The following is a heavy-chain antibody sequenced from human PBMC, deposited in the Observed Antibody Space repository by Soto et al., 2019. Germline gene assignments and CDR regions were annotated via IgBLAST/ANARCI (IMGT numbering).Heavy chain of an antibody. CDR2: IYPGDSDT. CDR3: ARRDGSGWNYFDP. V-gene: IGHV5-51*01. Sequence: PGESLKISCKASGYSFANYRIGWVRQMPGKGLEWMGVIYPGDSDTRYSPSFQGQVTFSVDKSISTAYLQWSSLKASDTAMYYCARRDGSGWNYFDPWGQGTLVTVSS. D-gene: IGHD6-19*01. J-gene: IGHJ5*02. CDR1: GYSFANYR.